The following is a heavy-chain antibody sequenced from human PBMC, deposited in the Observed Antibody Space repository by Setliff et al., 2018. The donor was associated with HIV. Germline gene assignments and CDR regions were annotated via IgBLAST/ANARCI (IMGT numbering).Heavy chain of an antibody. V-gene: IGHV3-33*03. CDR2: IWYDGSNK. CDR3: AKDLGVSYYNFWSNYYGLDV. D-gene: IGHD3-3*01. J-gene: IGHJ6*02. CDR1: GFTLSTYW. Sequence: PGGSLRLSCAASGFTLSTYWMTWVRQAPGKGLEWVAVIWYDGSNKYDADSVKGRFTLSIDNAKNTLYLQMSSLRAEDTAVYYCAKDLGVSYYNFWSNYYGLDVWGQGTTVTVSS.